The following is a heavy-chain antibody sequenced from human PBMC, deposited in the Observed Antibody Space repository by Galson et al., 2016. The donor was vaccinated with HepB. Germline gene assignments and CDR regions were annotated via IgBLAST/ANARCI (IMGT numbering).Heavy chain of an antibody. V-gene: IGHV1-46*01. CDR1: GYPFTSSY. D-gene: IGHD5-12*01. Sequence: SVKVSCKASGYPFTSSYVHWVRQAPGQGLEWMGIINPKNGYTTVARKFQDRLFVTRDVSTSTIYMERRSLTSEDTAIDYCARDGLESEDYWGQGTLVTVTS. J-gene: IGHJ4*02. CDR3: ARDGLESEDY. CDR2: INPKNGYT.